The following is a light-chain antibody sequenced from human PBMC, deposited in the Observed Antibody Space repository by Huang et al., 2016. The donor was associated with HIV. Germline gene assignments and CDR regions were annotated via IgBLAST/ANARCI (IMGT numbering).Light chain of an antibody. CDR2: DAS. J-gene: IGKJ1*01. V-gene: IGKV3-20*01. CDR3: HHYGATQWA. CDR1: QSLDKGF. Sequence: ELVLTQSPGTLSSSPGGAAVISCRASQSLDKGFLAWYRQKPGQDTKLLIFDASKRPSDSPDRVVGRGSGTDFSLTINGLDPEDFAFYFCHHYGATQWAFGRGTRVEMK.